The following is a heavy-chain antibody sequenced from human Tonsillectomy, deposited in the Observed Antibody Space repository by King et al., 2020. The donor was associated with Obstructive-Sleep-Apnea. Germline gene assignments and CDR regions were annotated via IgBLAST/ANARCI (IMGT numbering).Heavy chain of an antibody. D-gene: IGHD5-18*01. CDR3: ATTTMATFFYYYGLDF. J-gene: IGHJ6*02. Sequence: VQLVESGAEVKKPGSSVKVSCKTSGGTFSNDAISWVRQAPGHGLEWMGGIIPIVGTPKYAQTFQDRLTITADKSTSTAYMELSSLSSEDTAVYYCATTTMATFFYYYGLDFWGQGTAVIVSS. CDR2: IIPIVGTP. CDR1: GGTFSNDA. V-gene: IGHV1-69*06.